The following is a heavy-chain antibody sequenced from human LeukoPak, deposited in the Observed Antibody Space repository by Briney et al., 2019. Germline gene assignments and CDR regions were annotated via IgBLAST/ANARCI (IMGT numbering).Heavy chain of an antibody. Sequence: PSETLSLTCIVSGGSISRSSYYWGWIRQPPGKGLEWIGSIYYSGSTNYNPSLKSRVTISVDTSKNQFSLKLSSVTAADTAVYYCARGSVVRGVITGKYFQHWGQGTLVTVSS. D-gene: IGHD3-10*01. CDR2: IYYSGST. V-gene: IGHV4-39*07. CDR3: ARGSVVRGVITGKYFQH. J-gene: IGHJ1*01. CDR1: GGSISRSSYY.